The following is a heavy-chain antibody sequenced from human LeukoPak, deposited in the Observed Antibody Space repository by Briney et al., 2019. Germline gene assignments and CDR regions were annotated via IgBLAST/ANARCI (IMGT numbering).Heavy chain of an antibody. CDR2: IKQDGSEK. CDR3: ARGFDGANAFDL. CDR1: GLTFSTYW. V-gene: IGHV3-7*01. Sequence: SGGSLRLSCAASGLTFSTYWMSWVRQAPGKGLEWVANIKQDGSEKYHVDSVKGRFTISRDNAKNSVYLQMNSLRAEDTAVYYCARGFDGANAFDLWGQGTLVTVSS. J-gene: IGHJ3*01.